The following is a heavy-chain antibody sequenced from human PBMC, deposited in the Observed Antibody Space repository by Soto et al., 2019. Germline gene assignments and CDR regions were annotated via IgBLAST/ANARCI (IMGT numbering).Heavy chain of an antibody. J-gene: IGHJ4*02. Sequence: EVQLVESGGGLVQPGGSLRLSCAASGFTCNNYWMTWVRQAPGKGLEWVANIKEDGSDKNYLDSVKGRFTISRDNAKNSLFLQMNSLRAEDTALYYCARGGSESDYWGQGTLVTVSS. CDR2: IKEDGSDK. V-gene: IGHV3-7*01. CDR3: ARGGSESDY. CDR1: GFTCNNYW.